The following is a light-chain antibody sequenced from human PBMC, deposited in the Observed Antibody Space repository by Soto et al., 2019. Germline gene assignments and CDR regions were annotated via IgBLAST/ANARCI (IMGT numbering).Light chain of an antibody. CDR1: EDISTF. CDR2: SAS. Sequence: DIQMTQSPSSLSASVGERVTITCRASEDISTFLAWYQQKPGQVPKLLISSASTLQSGVPSRFSGSGSGTDFTLTISSLQPEDVSTYFCQKYNSAPFTFGQGTRLQIK. V-gene: IGKV1-27*01. J-gene: IGKJ5*01. CDR3: QKYNSAPFT.